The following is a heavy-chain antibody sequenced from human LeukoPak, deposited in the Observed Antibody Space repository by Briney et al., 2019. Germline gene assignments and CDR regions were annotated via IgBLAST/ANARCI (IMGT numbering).Heavy chain of an antibody. CDR1: GFTFSSYA. CDR2: ISYDGSNK. Sequence: GRSLRLSCAASGFTFSSYAMHWVRQAPGKGLEWVAVISYDGSNKYYADSVKGRFTISRDNSKNTLYLQMNSLSAEDTAVYYCARAPSYYDILTAPYGMDVWGKGTTVTVSS. J-gene: IGHJ6*04. D-gene: IGHD3-9*01. V-gene: IGHV3-30*04. CDR3: ARAPSYYDILTAPYGMDV.